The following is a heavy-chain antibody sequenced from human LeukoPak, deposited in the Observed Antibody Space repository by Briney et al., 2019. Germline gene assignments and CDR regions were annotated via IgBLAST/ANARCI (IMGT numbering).Heavy chain of an antibody. V-gene: IGHV1-2*02. D-gene: IGHD6-19*01. CDR3: GHRAVADFDY. CDR1: GHTFTALY. Sequence: AASVKVSCKASGHTFTALYVHWVRQAPGQGLEWMGWISPNSGDTTYAQKFQGRATMTRDTSISTIYMELSGLTFDDTAVYYCGHRAVADFDYWGQGTLVTVSS. J-gene: IGHJ4*02. CDR2: ISPNSGDT.